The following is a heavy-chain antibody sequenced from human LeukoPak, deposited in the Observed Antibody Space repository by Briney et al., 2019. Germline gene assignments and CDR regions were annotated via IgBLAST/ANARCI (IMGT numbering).Heavy chain of an antibody. Sequence: PGGSLRLSCAASGFTFDHYAMSWVRQAPGKGLEWVSVIYSGGSTYYADSVKGRFTISRDNSKNTLYLQMNSLRAADTAVYYCARIIGQRLVRGYYFDYWGQGTLVTVSS. V-gene: IGHV3-66*01. CDR3: ARIIGQRLVRGYYFDY. CDR1: GFTFDHYA. J-gene: IGHJ4*02. D-gene: IGHD3-10*01. CDR2: IYSGGST.